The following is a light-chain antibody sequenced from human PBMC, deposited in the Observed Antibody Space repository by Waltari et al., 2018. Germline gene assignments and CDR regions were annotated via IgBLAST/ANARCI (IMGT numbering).Light chain of an antibody. CDR1: NIGIKS. J-gene: IGLJ3*02. CDR2: YDT. V-gene: IGLV3-21*04. Sequence: SYVLTQPPSVSVAPGETARITCWGNNIGIKSVRWFQQKPGQAPVLVIYYDTDRPSGVPERFSGSNSGNTATLTISRVEAGDEADYYCQVWDSGSAHQVFGGGTKVTVL. CDR3: QVWDSGSAHQV.